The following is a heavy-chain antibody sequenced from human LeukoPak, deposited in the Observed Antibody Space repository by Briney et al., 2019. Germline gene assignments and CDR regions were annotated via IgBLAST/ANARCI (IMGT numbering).Heavy chain of an antibody. V-gene: IGHV3-74*01. CDR2: INSDGSST. CDR1: GFTFSSYW. D-gene: IGHD6-6*01. Sequence: GGSLRLSCAASGFTFSSYWMHWVRQAPGKGLVWVSRINSDGSSTSHADSVKGRFTISRDNAKNTLYLQMNSLRAEDTAVYYCARLRGIAARVGLDYWGQGTLVTVSS. CDR3: ARLRGIAARVGLDY. J-gene: IGHJ4*02.